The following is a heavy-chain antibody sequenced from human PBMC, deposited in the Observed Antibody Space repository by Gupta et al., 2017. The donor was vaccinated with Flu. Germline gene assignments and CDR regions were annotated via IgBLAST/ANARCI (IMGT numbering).Heavy chain of an antibody. Sequence: HVQLVASWGGVVPAGRSLRLSCAASGFTFSRHCMHRVRQPPGKGLEWVGVIWYDGSNKYYADSVKGRFTISRDNSKNTLYLQMNSLRAEDTAVYYCARDPLYYGDYAPRDAFDIWGQGTMVTVSS. J-gene: IGHJ3*02. CDR1: GFTFSRHC. CDR3: ARDPLYYGDYAPRDAFDI. CDR2: IWYDGSNK. V-gene: IGHV3-33*01. D-gene: IGHD4-17*01.